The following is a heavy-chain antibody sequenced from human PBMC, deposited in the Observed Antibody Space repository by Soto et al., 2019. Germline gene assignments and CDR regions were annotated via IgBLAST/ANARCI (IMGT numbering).Heavy chain of an antibody. V-gene: IGHV1-69*13. Sequence: SVKVSCKASGGTFSSYAISWVRQAPGQGLEWMGGIIPIFGTANYAQKFQGRVTITADESTSTAYMELSSLRSEDTAVYYCARDEYYYGSGIGNHIYYYYGMDVWGQGTTVTVYS. J-gene: IGHJ6*02. CDR1: GGTFSSYA. CDR3: ARDEYYYGSGIGNHIYYYYGMDV. CDR2: IIPIFGTA. D-gene: IGHD3-10*01.